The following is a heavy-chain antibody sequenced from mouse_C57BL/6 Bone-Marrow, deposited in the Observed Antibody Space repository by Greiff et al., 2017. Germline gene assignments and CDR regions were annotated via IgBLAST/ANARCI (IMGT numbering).Heavy chain of an antibody. J-gene: IGHJ2*01. D-gene: IGHD2-3*01. Sequence: EVQLQQSGAELVRPGASVKLSCTASGFNIKDDYIHWVKQRPEQGLEWIGWIDPEIGDTEYASKFHGKATITSDTSSNTAYLQLSSLTSEDTAVYYCSSCDGNYFDFWGQGTPLTVAS. CDR2: IDPEIGDT. CDR1: GFNIKDDY. CDR3: SSCDGNYFDF. V-gene: IGHV14-4*01.